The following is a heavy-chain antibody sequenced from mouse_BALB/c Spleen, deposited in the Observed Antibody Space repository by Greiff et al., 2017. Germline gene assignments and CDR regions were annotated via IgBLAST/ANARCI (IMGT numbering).Heavy chain of an antibody. CDR2: IYPGGGYT. Sequence: QVQLQQSGAELVRPGTSVKISCKASGYTFTNYWLAWVKQRPGHGLEWIGDIYPGGGYTNYNEKFKGKATLTADTSSSTAYMQLSSLTSEDSAVYFCARYYGYDGFAYWGQGTLVTVSA. CDR3: ARYYGYDGFAY. J-gene: IGHJ3*01. V-gene: IGHV1-63*02. D-gene: IGHD2-2*01. CDR1: GYTFTNYW.